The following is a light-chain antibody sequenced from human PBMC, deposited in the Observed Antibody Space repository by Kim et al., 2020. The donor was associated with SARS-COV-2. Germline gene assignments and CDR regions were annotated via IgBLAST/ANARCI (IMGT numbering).Light chain of an antibody. CDR3: QSYDSSLSGVV. Sequence: QSVLSQPPSVSGAPGQTVTISCAGSSSNIGAPYDVHWYTQFPGTAPKLLIYGNRNRPSGVPDRFSGSKSGTSASLAITGLQAEDEADYYCQSYDSSLSGVVFGGGTQLTVL. CDR1: SSNIGAPYD. J-gene: IGLJ2*01. CDR2: GNR. V-gene: IGLV1-40*01.